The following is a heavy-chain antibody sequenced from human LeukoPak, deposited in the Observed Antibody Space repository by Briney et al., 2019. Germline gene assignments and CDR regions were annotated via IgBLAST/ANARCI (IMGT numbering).Heavy chain of an antibody. D-gene: IGHD3-10*01. J-gene: IGHJ4*02. V-gene: IGHV4-61*02. CDR1: GGSISSGSYY. CDR3: AREGPRYYYGSGSYYN. CDR2: IYTSGST. Sequence: SQTLSLTCTVSGGSISSGSYYWSWIRQPAGKGLEWIGRIYTSGSTNYNPSLKSRVTISVDTSKNQFSLKLSSVTAADTAVYYCAREGPRYYYGSGSYYNWGQGTLVTVSS.